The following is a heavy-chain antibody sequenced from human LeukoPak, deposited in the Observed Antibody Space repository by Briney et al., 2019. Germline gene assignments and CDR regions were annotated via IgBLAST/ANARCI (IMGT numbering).Heavy chain of an antibody. CDR3: ARVGSAGSSGYSTDY. CDR2: IYYSGST. J-gene: IGHJ4*02. D-gene: IGHD3-22*01. CDR1: GFTFSSYE. Sequence: GSLRLSCAASGFTFSSYEMNWVRQPPGKGLEWIGSIYYSGSTYYNPSLKSRVTISVDTSKNQFSLKLSSVTAADTAVYYCARVGSAGSSGYSTDYWGQGTLVTVSS. V-gene: IGHV4-39*07.